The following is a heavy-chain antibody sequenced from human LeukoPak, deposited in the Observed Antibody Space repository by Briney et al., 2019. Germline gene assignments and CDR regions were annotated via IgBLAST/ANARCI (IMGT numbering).Heavy chain of an antibody. CDR3: ARVPLGWYFDY. V-gene: IGHV3-21*01. D-gene: IGHD6-19*01. CDR1: GFTFSRYS. J-gene: IGHJ4*02. CDR2: ISSSSSYI. Sequence: KPGGSLRLSCAASGFTFSRYSMNWVRQAPGKGLEWVSSISSSSSYIYYAASVKGRFTISRDDAKNSLYLQMNSLRAEDTAVYYCARVPLGWYFDYWGQGTLVTVSS.